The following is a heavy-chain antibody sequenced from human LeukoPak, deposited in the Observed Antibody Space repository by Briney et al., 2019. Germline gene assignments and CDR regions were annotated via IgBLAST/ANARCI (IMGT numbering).Heavy chain of an antibody. CDR2: INPNSGGT. D-gene: IGHD2/OR15-2a*01. CDR3: ARDLNGARIFDRYNWFDP. Sequence: ASVKVSCKASGYTFTGYYMHWVRQAPGQGLEWMGWINPNSGGTNYAQKFQGRVTMTRDTSISTAYMELSRLRSDDTAVYYCARDLNGARIFDRYNWFDPWGQGTLATVSS. J-gene: IGHJ5*02. V-gene: IGHV1-2*02. CDR1: GYTFTGYY.